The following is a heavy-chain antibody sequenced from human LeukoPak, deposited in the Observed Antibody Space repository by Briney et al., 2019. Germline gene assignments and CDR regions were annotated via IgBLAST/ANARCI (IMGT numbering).Heavy chain of an antibody. V-gene: IGHV3-30*18. Sequence: PGGPLRLSCAASGFTFSSYGMHWVRQAPGKGLEWVAVISSDGRNEYYADSVRGRSTISRDNSKNTVYMQLRSLRGEDTAVYYCAKDRLDGYNFRGMDVWGQGTTVSVSS. D-gene: IGHD5-24*01. CDR2: ISSDGRNE. CDR3: AKDRLDGYNFRGMDV. J-gene: IGHJ6*02. CDR1: GFTFSSYG.